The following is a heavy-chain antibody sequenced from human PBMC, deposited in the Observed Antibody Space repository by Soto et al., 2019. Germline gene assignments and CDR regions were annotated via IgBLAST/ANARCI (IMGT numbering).Heavy chain of an antibody. V-gene: IGHV1-69*13. CDR2: IIPIFGTA. J-gene: IGHJ5*02. CDR1: GGTFSSYA. CDR3: ARVKKWGREYTRELYSSSWPRFDP. Sequence: GASVKVSCKASGGTFSSYAISWVRQAPGQGLERKGGIIPIFGTANYAQKFQGRVTITADESTSTAYMELSSLRSEDTAVYYCARVKKWGREYTRELYSSSWPRFDPWGQGTLVTSPQ. D-gene: IGHD6-13*01.